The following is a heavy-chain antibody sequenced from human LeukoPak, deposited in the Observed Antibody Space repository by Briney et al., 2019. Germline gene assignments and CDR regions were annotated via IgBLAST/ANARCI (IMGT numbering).Heavy chain of an antibody. D-gene: IGHD3-10*01. CDR3: STVSPYYGSGTTSPDS. CDR2: IKSKTDGGKT. Sequence: GGSLRLSCAASGFPFTNAWMSWVRQAPGKGLEWVGRIKSKTDGGKTDYAAPVQGRFSISRDDSENTLYLQMNGLNTEDTAVYYCSTVSPYYGSGTTSPDSWGEGTLVVVSS. CDR1: GFPFTNAW. J-gene: IGHJ4*02. V-gene: IGHV3-15*01.